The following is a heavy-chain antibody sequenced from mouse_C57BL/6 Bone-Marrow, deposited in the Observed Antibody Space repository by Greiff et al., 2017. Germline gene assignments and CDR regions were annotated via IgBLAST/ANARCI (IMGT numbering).Heavy chain of an antibody. J-gene: IGHJ2*01. D-gene: IGHD1-1*01. Sequence: QVQLQQSGAELARPGASVKLSCKASGYTFTSYGISWVKQRTGQGLEWIGEIYPRSGTTYYNEKFKGKATLTADKSSSTAYMELRSLTSEDSAVYFCARGEITTVVEDYWGQGTTLTVSS. CDR2: IYPRSGTT. V-gene: IGHV1-81*01. CDR1: GYTFTSYG. CDR3: ARGEITTVVEDY.